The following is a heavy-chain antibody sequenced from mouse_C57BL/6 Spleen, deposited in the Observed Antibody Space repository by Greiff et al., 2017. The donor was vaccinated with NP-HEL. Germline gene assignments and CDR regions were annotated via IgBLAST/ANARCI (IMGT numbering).Heavy chain of an antibody. J-gene: IGHJ2*01. CDR1: GYAFSSYW. CDR3: ARGYYGSSYLFDY. D-gene: IGHD1-1*01. V-gene: IGHV1-80*01. Sequence: QVQLQQSGAELVKPGASVKISCKASGYAFSSYWMNWVKQRPGKGLEWIGQIYPGDGDTNYNGKFKGKATLTADKSSSTAYMQLSSLTSEDSAVYFWARGYYGSSYLFDYWGQGTTLTVSS. CDR2: IYPGDGDT.